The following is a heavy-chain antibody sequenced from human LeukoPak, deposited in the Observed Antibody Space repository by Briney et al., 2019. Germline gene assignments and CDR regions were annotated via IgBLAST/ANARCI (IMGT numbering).Heavy chain of an antibody. D-gene: IGHD4-17*01. J-gene: IGHJ4*02. CDR3: ARDRGGDYEFSHTCDY. V-gene: IGHV1-8*02. CDR2: MNPKSANT. CDR1: GYIFTNYD. Sequence: GASVKVSCKASGYIFTNYDIHWVRQATGQGLEWMAWMNPKSANTGYAQKFQGRVTVTRNTSISTAYMELSGLRSDDTAVYYCARDRGGDYEFSHTCDYWGQGTLVTVSS.